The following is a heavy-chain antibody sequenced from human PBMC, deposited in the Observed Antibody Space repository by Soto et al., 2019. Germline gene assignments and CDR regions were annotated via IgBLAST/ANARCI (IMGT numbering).Heavy chain of an antibody. V-gene: IGHV4-59*01. J-gene: IGHJ5*02. CDR3: AKDNCTGGICYATFDP. Sequence: SETLSLTCTVSGGSISSYYWSWIRQPPGKGLEWIGYIYSSGSTNYNPSLKSRVTMSVDTSKKQLSLKLNSVTAADTAVYYCAKDNCTGGICYATFDPWGRGTLVTVS. D-gene: IGHD2-8*02. CDR1: GGSISSYY. CDR2: IYSSGST.